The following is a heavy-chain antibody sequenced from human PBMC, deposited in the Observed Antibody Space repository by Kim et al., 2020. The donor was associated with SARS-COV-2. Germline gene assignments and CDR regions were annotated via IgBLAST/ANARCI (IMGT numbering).Heavy chain of an antibody. CDR2: ISYFGTDI. J-gene: IGHJ5*02. Sequence: GGSLRLSCAASGFTFTSHTLHWVRQAPGKGLEWLAVISYFGTDIYYADSVQGRFTISRDNSKNILYLQRRSLRPEDTAVYYCARVPGHYYSPFWDAWGQGTLVTVS. D-gene: IGHD2-21*02. CDR1: GFTFTSHT. V-gene: IGHV3-30*04. CDR3: ARVPGHYYSPFWDA.